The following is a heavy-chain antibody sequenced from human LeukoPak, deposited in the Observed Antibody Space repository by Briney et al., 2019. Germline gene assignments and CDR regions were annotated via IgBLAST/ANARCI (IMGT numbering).Heavy chain of an antibody. D-gene: IGHD4-17*01. V-gene: IGHV1-46*01. CDR2: INPSGGRT. CDR1: GYTFTSYY. CDR3: ARGYGDFRVEGRYFHS. Sequence: GASVKVSCKASGYTFTSYYMHWVRQAPGQGLEWMGIINPSGGRTSYAQKFQGRVTMTRDTSTRTVYMELSSLRSEDTAVYYCARGYGDFRVEGRYFHSWGQGTLVTVSS. J-gene: IGHJ4*02.